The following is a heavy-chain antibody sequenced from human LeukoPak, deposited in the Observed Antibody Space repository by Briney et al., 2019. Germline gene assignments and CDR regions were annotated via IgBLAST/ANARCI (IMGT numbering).Heavy chain of an antibody. CDR1: GFTFSSYA. D-gene: IGHD2/OR15-2a*01. Sequence: GGSLRLSCVASGFTFSSYAMSWVRQAPGKGLEWVSAISGSGGSTYYADSVKGRFTISRDNSKNTLYLQMNSLRAEDTAVYYCAKDRRIGPYYLDYWGQGTLVTVSS. J-gene: IGHJ4*02. CDR2: ISGSGGST. CDR3: AKDRRIGPYYLDY. V-gene: IGHV3-23*01.